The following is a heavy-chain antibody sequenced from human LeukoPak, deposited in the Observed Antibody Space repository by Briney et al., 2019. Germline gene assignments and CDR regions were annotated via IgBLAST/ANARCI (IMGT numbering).Heavy chain of an antibody. CDR1: GFTFDDYA. V-gene: IGHV3-43D*03. CDR3: AKDGGGYYSYMDV. CDR2: ISWDGGST. Sequence: RSGGSLRLSCAASGFTFDDYAMHWVRQAPGKGLEWVSLISWDGGSTYYADSVKGRFTISRDDRKNSLYLQMNSLRAEDTALYYCAKDGGGYYSYMDVWGKGTKVTVSS. J-gene: IGHJ6*03. D-gene: IGHD3-16*01.